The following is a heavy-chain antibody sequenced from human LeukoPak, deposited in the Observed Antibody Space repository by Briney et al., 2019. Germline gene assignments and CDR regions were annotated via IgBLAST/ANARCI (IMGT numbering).Heavy chain of an antibody. CDR1: GFTFGDYA. CDR2: IRRKAYGGTT. D-gene: IGHD2-15*01. V-gene: IGHV3-49*03. Sequence: GPLRLSCTASGFTFGDYAIAWFRQSPEKGLEWVSFIRRKAYGGTTEYAASVKGRFTTSRDDSKSIAYLQMDSLNAEDTAVYYCTREEYCGGGSCYSSPWGQGTLVTVSS. J-gene: IGHJ5*02. CDR3: TREEYCGGGSCYSSP.